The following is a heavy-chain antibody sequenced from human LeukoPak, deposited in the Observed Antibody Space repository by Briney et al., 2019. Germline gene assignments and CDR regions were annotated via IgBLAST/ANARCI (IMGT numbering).Heavy chain of an antibody. V-gene: IGHV4-4*02. CDR1: ADSLSSSKW. D-gene: IGHD1-26*01. CDR3: ARSRDTTNYYGMDV. Sequence: SETLSLTCAVSADSLSSSKWWSWVRPAPGKGLEWIGEIHHGGSTNYNPSLKSRVTISIDKSKNQFSLKMSSVTAADTAVYYCARSRDTTNYYGMDVWGQGTTVTVSS. CDR2: IHHGGST. J-gene: IGHJ6*02.